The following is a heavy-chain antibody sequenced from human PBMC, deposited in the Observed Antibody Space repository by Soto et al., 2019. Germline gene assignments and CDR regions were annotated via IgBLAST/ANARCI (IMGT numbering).Heavy chain of an antibody. Sequence: QLQLQESGSGLVKPSQTLSLACAVSGGSISSGGYSWSWIRQPPGKGLEWIGYISHSGSTYYNPSLKSRVALPVDRSKPPFSLKPSSVTAADTAVYYCARGGLLPDYWGQGTLVTVSS. CDR3: ARGGLLPDY. CDR1: GGSISSGGYS. D-gene: IGHD6-19*01. J-gene: IGHJ4*02. V-gene: IGHV4-30-2*01. CDR2: ISHSGST.